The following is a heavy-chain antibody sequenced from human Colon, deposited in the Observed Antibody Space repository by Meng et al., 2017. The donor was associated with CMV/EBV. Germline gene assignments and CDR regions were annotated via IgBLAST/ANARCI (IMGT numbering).Heavy chain of an antibody. V-gene: IGHV4-4*07. D-gene: IGHD3-10*01. Sequence: VQLRPSCHRVVKPPALLSRTCPVSGASITIYYWSWIRQPAGKGLEWIGRVYISGNTNYNPSLKSRVTMSIDTSKNQLSLNIRSVTAADTAVYYCARDSNLSGLAYWGQGTLVTGLL. CDR3: ARDSNLSGLAY. J-gene: IGHJ4*02. CDR1: GASITIYY. CDR2: VYISGNT.